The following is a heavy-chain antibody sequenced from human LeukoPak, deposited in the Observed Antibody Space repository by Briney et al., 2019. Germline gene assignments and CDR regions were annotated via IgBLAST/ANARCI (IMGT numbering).Heavy chain of an antibody. Sequence: ASVKVSCKASGYTFTGYYMHWARQAPGQGLEWMGWINPNSGGTNYAQKFQGRVTMTRDTSISTAYMELSRLRSDDTAVYYCARVISYGAREGAFDIWGQGTMVTVSS. J-gene: IGHJ3*02. D-gene: IGHD4/OR15-4a*01. CDR2: INPNSGGT. V-gene: IGHV1-2*02. CDR3: ARVISYGAREGAFDI. CDR1: GYTFTGYY.